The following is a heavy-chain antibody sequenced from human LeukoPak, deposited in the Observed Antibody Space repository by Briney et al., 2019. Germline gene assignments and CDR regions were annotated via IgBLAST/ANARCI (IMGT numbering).Heavy chain of an antibody. D-gene: IGHD6-6*01. CDR1: GFTFSSYS. J-gene: IGHJ6*03. CDR3: ARDPVKSLVESDDYYYIDV. CDR2: ISGSSTYI. Sequence: PGGSLRLSCAPSGFTFSSYSMNWVRQAPGKGLEWVSSISGSSTYIYYADSVKGRFTIPRDNAKNSLYLQMNSLRAEDTALYYCARDPVKSLVESDDYYYIDVWGKGTTVTVSS. V-gene: IGHV3-21*01.